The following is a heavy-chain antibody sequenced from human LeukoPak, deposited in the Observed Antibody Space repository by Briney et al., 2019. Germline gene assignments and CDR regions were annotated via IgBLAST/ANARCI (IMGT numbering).Heavy chain of an antibody. V-gene: IGHV3-7*04. J-gene: IGHJ3*02. CDR2: IKQDGSEK. D-gene: IGHD2-2*01. Sequence: GGSLRLSCAASGFTFTTYWMSWVRQAPGKGLEWVANIKQDGSEKYYVDSVKVRFTISRDNAKNSLYLQMSSLRAEDTAMYYCARVRGGYCSSATCPRAFDIWGQGTMVTVSS. CDR3: ARVRGGYCSSATCPRAFDI. CDR1: GFTFTTYW.